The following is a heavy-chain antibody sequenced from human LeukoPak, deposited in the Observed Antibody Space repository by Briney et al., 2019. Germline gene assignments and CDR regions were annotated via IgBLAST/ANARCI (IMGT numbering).Heavy chain of an antibody. D-gene: IGHD3-10*01. CDR1: GGSISSGGYY. J-gene: IGHJ4*02. CDR3: ARVGRYYGSGSYHFDY. V-gene: IGHV4-31*03. CDR2: IYNSGST. Sequence: SETLSLTCTVSGGSISSGGYYWSWIRQHPGKGLEWIGYIYNSGSTYYNPSLQSRITISVDKSRNQFSLKLTSVTAADTAVYYCARVGRYYGSGSYHFDYWGQGTLVTVSS.